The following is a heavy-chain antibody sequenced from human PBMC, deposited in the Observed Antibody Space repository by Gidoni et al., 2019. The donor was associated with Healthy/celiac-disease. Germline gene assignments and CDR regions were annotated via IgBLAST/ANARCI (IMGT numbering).Heavy chain of an antibody. Sequence: EVQLVESGGGLVQPGRSLRRSCTASGFPVGDYAMRWFRQAPGKWLEWVGLIRSKAYGGTTEYAASVKGRFTISREDSKSIAYLQMNSLKTEDTAVYYCTRDSGPLGYCSSTSCHTFDYWGQGTLVTVSS. CDR2: IRSKAYGGTT. V-gene: IGHV3-49*03. CDR3: TRDSGPLGYCSSTSCHTFDY. D-gene: IGHD2-2*01. CDR1: GFPVGDYA. J-gene: IGHJ4*02.